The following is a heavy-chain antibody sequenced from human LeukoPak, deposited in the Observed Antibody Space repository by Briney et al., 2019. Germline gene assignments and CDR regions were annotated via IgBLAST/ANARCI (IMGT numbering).Heavy chain of an antibody. Sequence: GGSLRLSCAASGFTFSSYSMNWVRQAPGKGLEWVSSISSSSSYIYYADSVKGRFTISRDNAKNSLYLQMNSLRAEDTAVYYCARDGVTIFGVVSIAAYYFDYWGQGTLVTVSS. J-gene: IGHJ4*02. CDR3: ARDGVTIFGVVSIAAYYFDY. CDR2: ISSSSSYI. CDR1: GFTFSSYS. V-gene: IGHV3-21*01. D-gene: IGHD3-3*01.